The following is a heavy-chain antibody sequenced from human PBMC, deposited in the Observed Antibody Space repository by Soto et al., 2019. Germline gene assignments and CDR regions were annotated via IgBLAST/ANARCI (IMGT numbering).Heavy chain of an antibody. J-gene: IGHJ3*02. CDR3: ARVRIYGDYDAFDI. CDR2: ISSSSSTI. Sequence: PGGSLRLSCAASGFTFSSYSMNWVRQAPGKGLEWVSYISSSSSTIYYADSVKGRFTISRDNAKNSLYLQMNSLRAEDTAVYYCARVRIYGDYDAFDIWGQGTMVTVSS. CDR1: GFTFSSYS. D-gene: IGHD4-17*01. V-gene: IGHV3-48*01.